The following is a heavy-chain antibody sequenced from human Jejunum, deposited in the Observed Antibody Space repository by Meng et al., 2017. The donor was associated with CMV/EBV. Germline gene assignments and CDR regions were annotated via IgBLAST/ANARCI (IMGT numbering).Heavy chain of an antibody. CDR3: GRDQGRELINH. CDR1: GDSISSDIW. V-gene: IGHV4-4*02. J-gene: IGHJ4*02. D-gene: IGHD1-7*01. CDR2: VYHRGDT. Sequence: QAELQAAGPGLVKPSGPLSLTCTVSGDSISSDIWWSWVRQPPGKGLEWIGEVYHRGDTNYNPSLKSRVDISVDKSKNQFYLSLFSVTAADTAVYYCGRDQGRELINHWGQGTLVTVSS.